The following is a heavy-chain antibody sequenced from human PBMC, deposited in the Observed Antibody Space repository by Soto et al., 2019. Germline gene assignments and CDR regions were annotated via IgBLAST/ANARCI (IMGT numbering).Heavy chain of an antibody. CDR3: ARDRGDGYKGNAFDI. D-gene: IGHD3-10*01. J-gene: IGHJ3*02. Sequence: GGSLRLSCAASGFTFSSYGMHWVRQAPGKGLEWVAVIWYDGSNKYSADSVKGRFTISRDNSKNTLYLQMNSLRAEDTAVYYCARDRGDGYKGNAFDIWGQGTMVTVSS. V-gene: IGHV3-33*01. CDR1: GFTFSSYG. CDR2: IWYDGSNK.